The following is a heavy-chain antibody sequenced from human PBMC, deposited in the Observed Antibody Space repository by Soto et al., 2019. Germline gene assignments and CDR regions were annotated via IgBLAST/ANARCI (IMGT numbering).Heavy chain of an antibody. Sequence: ASVKVSCKASGYTFTGYYMHWARQAPGQGLEWMGWINPNSGGTNYAQKFQGWVTMTRDTSISTAYMELSRLRSDDTAVYYCARGSDGSGSYYNENYYYGMDVWGQGTTVTVSS. CDR1: GYTFTGYY. D-gene: IGHD3-10*01. V-gene: IGHV1-2*04. CDR3: ARGSDGSGSYYNENYYYGMDV. CDR2: INPNSGGT. J-gene: IGHJ6*02.